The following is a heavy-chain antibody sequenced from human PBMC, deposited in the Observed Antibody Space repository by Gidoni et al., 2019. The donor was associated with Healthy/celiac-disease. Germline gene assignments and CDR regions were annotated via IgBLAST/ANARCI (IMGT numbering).Heavy chain of an antibody. D-gene: IGHD5-18*01. CDR1: GGTFSSYA. CDR3: ASEKGSGYSYGYPYYYYGMDV. CDR2: IIPILGIA. V-gene: IGHV1-69*04. Sequence: QVQLVQSGAEVKKPGSSVKVSCKASGGTFSSYAISWVRQAPGQGLEWMGRIIPILGIANYAQKFQGRVTITADKSTSTAYMELSSLRSEDTAVYYCASEKGSGYSYGYPYYYYGMDVWGQGTTVTVSS. J-gene: IGHJ6*02.